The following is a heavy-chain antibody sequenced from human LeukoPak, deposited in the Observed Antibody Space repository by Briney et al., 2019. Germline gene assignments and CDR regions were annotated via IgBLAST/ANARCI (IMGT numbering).Heavy chain of an antibody. CDR2: IYYSGST. V-gene: IGHV4-39*01. CDR1: GGSISSSSYY. J-gene: IGHJ4*02. D-gene: IGHD3-22*01. Sequence: SETLSLTCTVSGGSISSSSYYWGWIRQPPGKGLEWIGSIYYSGSTYYNPSLKSRVTISVDTSKNQFSLKLSSVTAADTAVYYCASRYYYDSSGYPRLFDYWGQGTLVTVSS. CDR3: ASRYYYDSSGYPRLFDY.